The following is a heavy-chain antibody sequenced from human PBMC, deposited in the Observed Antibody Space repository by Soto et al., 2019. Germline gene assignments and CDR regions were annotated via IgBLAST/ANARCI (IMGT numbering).Heavy chain of an antibody. CDR1: GGTFSSYA. CDR2: IIPIFGTA. J-gene: IGHJ4*02. V-gene: IGHV1-69*13. Sequence: GASVKVSCKASGGTFSSYAISWVRQAPGQGLEWMGGIIPIFGTANYAQKFQGRVTITADESTSTAYMELSSLRSEDTAVYYCARDRFSSSASSDWGQGTLVTVSS. D-gene: IGHD6-19*01. CDR3: ARDRFSSSASSD.